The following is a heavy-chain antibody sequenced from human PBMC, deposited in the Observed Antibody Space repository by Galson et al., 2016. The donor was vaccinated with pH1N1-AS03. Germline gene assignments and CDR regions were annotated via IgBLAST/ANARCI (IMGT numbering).Heavy chain of an antibody. Sequence: SLRLSCAASGFIVEQYGVHWVRQTPGKGLEWDAGMSWGSAKIDYADSVKGRFTISRDNAQNSLYLQMSSLRPEDTAVYFCVKDVLSDGWFTAADSWGQGTLVTVSS. J-gene: IGHJ4*02. CDR3: VKDVLSDGWFTAADS. D-gene: IGHD6-19*01. V-gene: IGHV3-9*01. CDR1: GFIVEQYG. CDR2: MSWGSAKI.